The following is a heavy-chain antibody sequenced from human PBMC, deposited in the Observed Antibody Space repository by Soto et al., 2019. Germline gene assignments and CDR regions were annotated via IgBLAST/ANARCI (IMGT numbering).Heavy chain of an antibody. CDR1: GGSISSSSYY. CDR2: IYYSGST. V-gene: IGHV4-39*01. Sequence: QLQLQESGPGLVKPSETLSLTCTVSGGSISSSSYYWGWIRQPPGKGLEWIGSIYYSGSTYYNPSLKSRVTISVDTSKNQFSLKLSSVTAADTAVYYCARSVVRETDAFDIWGQGTMVTVSS. J-gene: IGHJ3*02. CDR3: ARSVVRETDAFDI. D-gene: IGHD3-10*01.